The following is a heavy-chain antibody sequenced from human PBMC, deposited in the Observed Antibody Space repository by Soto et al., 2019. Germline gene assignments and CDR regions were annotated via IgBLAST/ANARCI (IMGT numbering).Heavy chain of an antibody. Sequence: ASVKVSCTASGYTFTGYDSNWVRQATGQGLEWMGWMNPNSGNTGYAQKFQGRVTMTRNTSISTAYMELSSLRSEDTAVYYCARYGEGEAVAGINYWGQGTLVTVSS. V-gene: IGHV1-8*01. D-gene: IGHD6-19*01. CDR1: GYTFTGYD. CDR2: MNPNSGNT. J-gene: IGHJ4*02. CDR3: ARYGEGEAVAGINY.